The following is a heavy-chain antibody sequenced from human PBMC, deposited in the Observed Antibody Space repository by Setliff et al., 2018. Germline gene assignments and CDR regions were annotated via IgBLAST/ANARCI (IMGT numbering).Heavy chain of an antibody. CDR2: INHSGST. D-gene: IGHD2-2*01. J-gene: IGHJ6*02. CDR1: GGSFSGYY. Sequence: SETLSLTCAVYGGSFSGYYWRWIRQPPGKGLEWIGEINHSGSTNYNPPLKSRVTISVDTSKNQFSLKLSSVTAADTAVYYCARGRGYCSSTSCSTYYYYGMDVWGQGTTVTVSS. V-gene: IGHV4-34*01. CDR3: ARGRGYCSSTSCSTYYYYGMDV.